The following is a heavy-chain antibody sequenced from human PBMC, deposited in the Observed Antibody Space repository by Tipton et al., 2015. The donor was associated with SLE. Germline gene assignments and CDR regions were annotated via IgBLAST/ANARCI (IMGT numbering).Heavy chain of an antibody. CDR3: ARDGGGWYFYYYGMDV. V-gene: IGHV4-59*12. D-gene: IGHD6-19*01. J-gene: IGHJ6*02. CDR1: GGSISSYY. CDR2: IYYSGST. Sequence: TLSLTCTVSGGSISSYYWSWIRQPPGKGLEWIGYIYYSGSTNYSPSLKSRVTISVDTSKNQFSLKLSSVTAADTAVYYCARDGGGWYFYYYGMDVWGQGTTVTVSS.